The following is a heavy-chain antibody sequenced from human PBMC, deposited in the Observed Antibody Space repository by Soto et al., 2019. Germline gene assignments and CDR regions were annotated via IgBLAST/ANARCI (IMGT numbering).Heavy chain of an antibody. CDR1: GYSFTSYW. D-gene: IGHD2-2*02. Sequence: GESLKISCKGSGYSFTSYWIGWVRQMPGKGLEWMGIIYPGDSDTRYSPSFQGQVTISADKSISTAYLQWSSLKASDTAMYYCARRPGYCSSTSCYRWFDPWGQGTLVTVS. CDR3: ARRPGYCSSTSCYRWFDP. V-gene: IGHV5-51*01. CDR2: IYPGDSDT. J-gene: IGHJ5*02.